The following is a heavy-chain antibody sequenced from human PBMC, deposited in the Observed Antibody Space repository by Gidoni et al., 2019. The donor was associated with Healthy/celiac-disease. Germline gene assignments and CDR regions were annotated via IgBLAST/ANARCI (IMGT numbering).Heavy chain of an antibody. D-gene: IGHD1-1*01. CDR2: INAGNGNT. V-gene: IGHV1-3*01. CDR3: ARVLNWNDARGAFAFDI. Sequence: QVQLVQFGAEVKKPGASVKVSCKASGYTFTSYAMHWVRQAPGQRLEWMGWINAGNGNTKYSQKFQGRVTITRDTSASTAYMELSSLRSEDTAVYYCARVLNWNDARGAFAFDIWGQGTMVTVSS. CDR1: GYTFTSYA. J-gene: IGHJ3*02.